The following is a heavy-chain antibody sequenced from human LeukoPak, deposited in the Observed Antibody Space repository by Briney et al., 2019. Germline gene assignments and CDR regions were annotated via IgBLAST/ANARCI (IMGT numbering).Heavy chain of an antibody. CDR3: ARRGLYSYGPSHYYGMDV. V-gene: IGHV5-51*01. J-gene: IGHJ6*02. CDR1: GYSFTSYW. D-gene: IGHD5-18*01. CDR2: IYPGDSDT. Sequence: PGESLKISCKGSGYSFTSYWIGWVRQMPGKGLEWMGIIYPGDSDTRYSPSFQGQVTISADKSISTAYLQWSSLKASDTAMYYCARRGLYSYGPSHYYGMDVWGQGTTVTVSS.